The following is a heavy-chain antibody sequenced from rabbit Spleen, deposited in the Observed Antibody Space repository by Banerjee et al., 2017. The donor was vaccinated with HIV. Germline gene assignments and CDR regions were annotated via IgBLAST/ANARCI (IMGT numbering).Heavy chain of an antibody. Sequence: QSLEESGGGLVQPEGSLTLTCKASGFSFSSSDYICWVRQAPGKGLEWISCIAGSSSGFTYSATWATGRFTISKTSSTTVTLQMTSLTAADTATYFCARDLVAVIGWNFNLWGQGTLVTV. CDR3: ARDLVAVIGWNFNL. V-gene: IGHV1S40*01. CDR1: GFSFSSSDY. J-gene: IGHJ4*01. D-gene: IGHD1-1*01. CDR2: IAGSSSGFT.